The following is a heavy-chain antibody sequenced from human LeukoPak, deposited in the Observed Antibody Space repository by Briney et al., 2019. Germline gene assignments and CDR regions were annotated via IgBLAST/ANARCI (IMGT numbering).Heavy chain of an antibody. V-gene: IGHV4-59*01. CDR3: ARGLSKDFWSG. Sequence: SETLSLTCTVSGGSFSSCYWSWIRQPPGKGLECIGYIYYSGSTNYNPSLKSRVTISVDTSKNQFPLKLRSLTAAGTARVYLARGLSKDFWSGWGQGTLVTVSS. CDR2: IYYSGST. J-gene: IGHJ4*02. CDR1: GGSFSSCY. D-gene: IGHD3/OR15-3a*01.